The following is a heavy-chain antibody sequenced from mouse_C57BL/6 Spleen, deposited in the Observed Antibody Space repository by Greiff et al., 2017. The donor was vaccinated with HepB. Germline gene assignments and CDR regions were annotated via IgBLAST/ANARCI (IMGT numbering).Heavy chain of an antibody. CDR3: ARYYGTLDWYFDV. Sequence: VQLQQSVAELVRPGASVKLSCTASGFNIKNTYMHWVKQRPEQGLEWIGRIDPANGNTKYAPKLQGKATITADTASNTAYLQLSSLTSEDTAIYYGARYYGTLDWYFDVWGTGTTVTVSS. V-gene: IGHV14-3*01. D-gene: IGHD1-1*01. CDR1: GFNIKNTY. J-gene: IGHJ1*03. CDR2: IDPANGNT.